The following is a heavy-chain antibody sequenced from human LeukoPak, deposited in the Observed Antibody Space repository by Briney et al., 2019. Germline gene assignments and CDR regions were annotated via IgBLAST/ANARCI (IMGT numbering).Heavy chain of an antibody. Sequence: GGSLRLSCAASGFTFSSYWMSWIRQPPGTGLEWVSYISFSSATIHYADSVKGRFTISRDNAKNSLYLQLNSLRAEDTALYYCARDTHYYGSGSPAFDLWGRGTMVTVPS. V-gene: IGHV3-48*01. CDR3: ARDTHYYGSGSPAFDL. J-gene: IGHJ3*01. CDR1: GFTFSSYW. CDR2: ISFSSATI. D-gene: IGHD3-10*01.